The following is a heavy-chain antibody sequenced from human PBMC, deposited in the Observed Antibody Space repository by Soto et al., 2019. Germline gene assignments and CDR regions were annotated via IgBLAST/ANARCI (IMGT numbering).Heavy chain of an antibody. Sequence: QITLKESGPTLVKPTQTLTLTCTFSGFSLSTSGVGVGWIRQPPGKALEWLALIYWDADKRYSPSVKSRLTITKDTAKNQVVLIMTNMDPVDTATYYCAHGVLWSDWVLLGFEYWGQGTLVTVSS. V-gene: IGHV2-5*02. J-gene: IGHJ4*02. CDR3: AHGVLWSDWVLLGFEY. D-gene: IGHD3-9*01. CDR2: IYWDADK. CDR1: GFSLSTSGVG.